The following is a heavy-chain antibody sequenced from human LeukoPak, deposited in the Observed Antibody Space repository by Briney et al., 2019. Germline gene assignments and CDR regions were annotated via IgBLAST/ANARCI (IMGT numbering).Heavy chain of an antibody. CDR3: ARGPDSSGYYYFDF. CDR1: GGSISSSSYY. V-gene: IGHV4-39*01. J-gene: IGHJ4*02. Sequence: TSETLSLTCTVSGGSISSSSYYWGWIRQPPGKGLEWIGSIYYSGSTYYNPSLKSRVTISVDTSKNQFSLKLSSVTAADTAVYYCARGPDSSGYYYFDFWGQGTLVTVSS. D-gene: IGHD3-22*01. CDR2: IYYSGST.